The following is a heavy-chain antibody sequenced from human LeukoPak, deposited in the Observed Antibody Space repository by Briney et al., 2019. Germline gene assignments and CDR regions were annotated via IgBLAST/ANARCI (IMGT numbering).Heavy chain of an antibody. CDR1: GGSISSGGYY. Sequence: PSQTLSLTCTVSGGSISSGGYYWSWIRQHPGKGLEWIGCIYYSGSTYYNPSLKSRVTISVDTSKNQFSLKLSSVTAADTAVYYCAGASSGYSALDYWGQGTLVTVSS. CDR2: IYYSGST. D-gene: IGHD3-22*01. CDR3: AGASSGYSALDY. V-gene: IGHV4-31*03. J-gene: IGHJ4*02.